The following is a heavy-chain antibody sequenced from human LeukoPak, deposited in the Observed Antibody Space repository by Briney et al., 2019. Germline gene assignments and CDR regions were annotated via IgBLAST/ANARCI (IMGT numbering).Heavy chain of an antibody. Sequence: SETLSLTCAVYGGSFSGYYWSWIRQPPGKGLEWIGEINHSGSTNYNPSLKSRVTISVDTSKNQFSLKLSSVTAADTAVYYCARNSPLWSYYYYMDVWGKGTTVTVSS. V-gene: IGHV4-34*01. CDR1: GGSFSGYY. CDR2: INHSGST. D-gene: IGHD5-18*01. J-gene: IGHJ6*03. CDR3: ARNSPLWSYYYYMDV.